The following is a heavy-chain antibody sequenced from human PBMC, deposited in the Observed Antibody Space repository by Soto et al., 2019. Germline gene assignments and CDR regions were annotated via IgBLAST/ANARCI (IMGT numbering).Heavy chain of an antibody. D-gene: IGHD3-3*01. J-gene: IGHJ4*02. CDR3: AKRPGYDFWSGYYID. V-gene: IGHV3-23*01. Sequence: EVQLLESGGGLVQPGGSLRLSCAASGFTFSSYVMSWVRQAPGKGLEWVSALSGSGDNTYYADSVKGRLTISRDNSKNTLYLQMNSLRAEDTALYYCAKRPGYDFWSGYYIDWGQGTLVTVSS. CDR2: LSGSGDNT. CDR1: GFTFSSYV.